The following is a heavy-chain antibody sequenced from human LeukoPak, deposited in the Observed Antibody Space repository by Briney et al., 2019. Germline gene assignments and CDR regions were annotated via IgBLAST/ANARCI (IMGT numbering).Heavy chain of an antibody. J-gene: IGHJ3*02. D-gene: IGHD6-19*01. CDR1: GYTFTSYD. Sequence: ASVKVSCKASGYTFTSYDINWVRQATGQGLEWMGWMNPNSGNTGYAQKFQGRVTITRNTSISTAYMELSSLRSEDTAVYYCARSLVWQWLARTEFDIWGQGTMVTVSS. CDR2: MNPNSGNT. CDR3: ARSLVWQWLARTEFDI. V-gene: IGHV1-8*03.